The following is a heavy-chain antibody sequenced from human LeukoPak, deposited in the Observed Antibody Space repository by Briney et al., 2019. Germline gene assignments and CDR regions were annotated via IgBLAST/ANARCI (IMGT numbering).Heavy chain of an antibody. Sequence: SETLSLTCAVYGGSFSGYYWSWIRQPPGKGLEWIGEINHSGSTNYNPSLKSRVTISVDTSKNQFSLKLSSVTAADTAVYYCARSRRAGRDMTTVTWSDYWGQGTLVTVSS. CDR1: GGSFSGYY. CDR3: ARSRRAGRDMTTVTWSDY. D-gene: IGHD4-17*01. V-gene: IGHV4-34*01. J-gene: IGHJ4*02. CDR2: INHSGST.